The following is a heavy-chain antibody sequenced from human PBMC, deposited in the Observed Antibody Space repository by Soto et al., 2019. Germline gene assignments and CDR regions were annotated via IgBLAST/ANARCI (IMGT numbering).Heavy chain of an antibody. J-gene: IGHJ6*03. Sequence: GSLRLSCAASGFTFSSYAMSWVRQAPGKGLEWVSAISGSGGSTYYADSVKGRFTISRDNSKNTLHLQMDSLRAEDTAVYYCARGDVLCEGVSYYGVPIDVRGKGTTVTGSS. CDR3: ARGDVLCEGVSYYGVPIDV. CDR1: GFTFSSYA. CDR2: ISGSGGST. V-gene: IGHV3-23*01. D-gene: IGHD2-15*01.